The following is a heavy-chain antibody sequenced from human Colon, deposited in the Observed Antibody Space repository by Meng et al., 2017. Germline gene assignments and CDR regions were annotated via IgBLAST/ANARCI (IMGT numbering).Heavy chain of an antibody. V-gene: IGHV4-4*02. Sequence: QHSAPCLFAPSGTLSLACFVPGDSIANSKWWSWLRQAPGKGPEWIGEISNSYKTVYSPSLKSRVRISLDKSNNQFSLTLTSVTAADTAVYYCARERVRELGLFDSWGQGILVTVSS. J-gene: IGHJ4*02. CDR1: GDSIANSKW. CDR2: ISNSYKT. CDR3: ARERVRELGLFDS. D-gene: IGHD1-7*01.